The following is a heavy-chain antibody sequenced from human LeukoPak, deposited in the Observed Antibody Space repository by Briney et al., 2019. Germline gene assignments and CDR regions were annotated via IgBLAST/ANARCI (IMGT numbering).Heavy chain of an antibody. Sequence: GGSLRLSCTVSGFTVSSNSMSWVRQAPGKGLEWVSFIYSDNTHYSDSVKGRFTISRDNSKNTLYLQMNSLRAEDTAVYYCARWAGAYSHPYDYWGQGTLVTVSS. D-gene: IGHD4/OR15-4a*01. V-gene: IGHV3-53*01. CDR1: GFTVSSNS. CDR2: IYSDNT. J-gene: IGHJ4*02. CDR3: ARWAGAYSHPYDY.